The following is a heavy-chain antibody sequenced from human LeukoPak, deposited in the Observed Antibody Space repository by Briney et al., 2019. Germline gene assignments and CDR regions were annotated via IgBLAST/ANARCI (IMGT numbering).Heavy chain of an antibody. CDR3: ARPGRYYYYMDV. CDR2: IYHSGST. Sequence: SETLSLTCTVSGYSISSGYYWGWIRQPPGKGLEWIGSIYHSGSTYYNPSLKSRVTISVDTSKNQFSLKLSSVTAADTAVYYCARPGRYYYYMDVWGKGTTVTISS. V-gene: IGHV4-38-2*02. CDR1: GYSISSGYY. J-gene: IGHJ6*03.